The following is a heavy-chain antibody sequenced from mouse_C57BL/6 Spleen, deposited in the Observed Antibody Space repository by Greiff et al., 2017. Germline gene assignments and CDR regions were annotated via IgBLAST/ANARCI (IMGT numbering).Heavy chain of an antibody. CDR3: ARHSELAMDY. CDR2: ISSGGSYT. Sequence: EVKLVESGGDLVKPGGSLKLSCAASGFTFSSYGMSWVRQTPDKRLEWVATISSGGSYTYYPDSVKGRFTISRDNAKNTLYLQMSSLKSEDTAMYYCARHSELAMDYWGQGTSVTVSS. CDR1: GFTFSSYG. V-gene: IGHV5-6*01. D-gene: IGHD4-1*01. J-gene: IGHJ4*01.